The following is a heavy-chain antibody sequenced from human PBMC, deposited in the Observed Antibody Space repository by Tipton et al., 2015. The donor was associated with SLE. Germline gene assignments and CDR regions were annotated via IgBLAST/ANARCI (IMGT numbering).Heavy chain of an antibody. CDR1: GGSISSSNW. CDR2: YSHSGST. V-gene: IGHV4-4*02. J-gene: IGHJ4*02. Sequence: TLSLTCAVSGGSISSSNWWSWVRQPPGKGLEWIGEYSHSGSTNYNPPLKSRVTISVDTSKNQFSLKQSAVTAADTAVYYCAREGEGDYWGQGTLVTVSS. CDR3: AREGEGDY.